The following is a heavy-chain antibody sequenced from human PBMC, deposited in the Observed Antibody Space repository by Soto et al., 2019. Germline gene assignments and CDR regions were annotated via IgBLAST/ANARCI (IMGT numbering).Heavy chain of an antibody. D-gene: IGHD3-10*01. CDR2: INAGNGNT. J-gene: IGHJ4*02. V-gene: IGHV1-3*01. CDR3: ARDAEGAGSSTPFCN. Sequence: SVKVSCKASGYTFTSYAMHWVRQAPGQRHEWMGWINAGNGNTKYSQKFQGRVTITRDTSASTAYMELSSLRSEDTAVYYCARDAEGAGSSTPFCNWGQGTLVT. CDR1: GYTFTSYA.